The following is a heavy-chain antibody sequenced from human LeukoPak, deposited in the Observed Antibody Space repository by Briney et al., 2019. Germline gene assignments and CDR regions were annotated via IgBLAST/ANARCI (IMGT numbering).Heavy chain of an antibody. CDR3: ARQWGSQTKPFDY. V-gene: IGHV5-51*01. J-gene: IGHJ4*02. Sequence: GESLKISCKGSGYNFTPYWIVWVRQMPGKGLEWMGMTFPGDSYSIYSPSFQGQVTMSVDKSITTAYLQWSSLKASDTAMYYCARQWGSQTKPFDYWGLGTLVTVSS. D-gene: IGHD3-16*01. CDR2: TFPGDSYS. CDR1: GYNFTPYW.